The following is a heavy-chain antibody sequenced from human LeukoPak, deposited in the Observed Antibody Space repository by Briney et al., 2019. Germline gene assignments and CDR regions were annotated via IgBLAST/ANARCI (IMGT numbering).Heavy chain of an antibody. Sequence: AAVKVSCKASGYTFTSYGSSWVRHAPGRGREWRGLSSAFNGITNYAQKLQGRVTMTRDTSISKAYMELSRLISDDTAVYYCARDGGGYSYGYDYYYYGMDVWGQGTTVTVSS. D-gene: IGHD5-18*01. CDR2: SSAFNGIT. CDR1: GYTFTSYG. CDR3: ARDGGGYSYGYDYYYYGMDV. V-gene: IGHV1-18*01. J-gene: IGHJ6*02.